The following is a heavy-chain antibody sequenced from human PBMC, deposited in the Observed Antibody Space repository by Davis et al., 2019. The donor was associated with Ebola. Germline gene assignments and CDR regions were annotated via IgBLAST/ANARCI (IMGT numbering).Heavy chain of an antibody. CDR3: ARAGVNSYDSSGYYYDY. V-gene: IGHV3-48*02. CDR1: GFTFSSYE. CDR2: ISSSSSTI. D-gene: IGHD3-22*01. Sequence: PGGSLRLSCVASGFTFSSYEMNWVRQAPGKGLEWVSYISSSSSTIYYADSVKGRFTISRDNAKNSLYLQMNSLRDEDTAVYFCARAGVNSYDSSGYYYDYWGQGTLVTVSS. J-gene: IGHJ4*02.